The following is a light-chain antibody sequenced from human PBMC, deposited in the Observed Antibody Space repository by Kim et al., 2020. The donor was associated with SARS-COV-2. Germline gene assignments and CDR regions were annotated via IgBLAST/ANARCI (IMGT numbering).Light chain of an antibody. V-gene: IGKV3-15*01. J-gene: IGKJ2*01. Sequence: LSVSPGERATLSCRASHSVSSNLAWYQQKPGQAPRLLIYDASTRATGVPARFSGSGSGTKFTLTISSLQSEDSAVYYCQEYNDWQTFGQGTKLEI. CDR1: HSVSSN. CDR3: QEYNDWQT. CDR2: DAS.